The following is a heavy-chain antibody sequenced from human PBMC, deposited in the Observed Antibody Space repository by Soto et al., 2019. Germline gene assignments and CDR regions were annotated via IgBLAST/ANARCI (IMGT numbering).Heavy chain of an antibody. J-gene: IGHJ6*02. CDR2: IIPIFGTA. CDR3: ARDEGFLEWLTPPQKRASYYYGMDV. V-gene: IGHV1-69*13. Sequence: SVKVSCKASGGTFSSYAISWVRQAPGQGLEWMGGIIPIFGTANYAQKFQGRVTITADESTSTAYMELSSLRSEDTAVYYCARDEGFLEWLTPPQKRASYYYGMDVWGQGTTVTVSS. D-gene: IGHD3-3*01. CDR1: GGTFSSYA.